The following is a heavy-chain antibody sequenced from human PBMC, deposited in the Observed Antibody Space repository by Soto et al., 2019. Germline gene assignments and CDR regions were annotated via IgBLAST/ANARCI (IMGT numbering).Heavy chain of an antibody. D-gene: IGHD6-13*01. V-gene: IGHV4-39*01. CDR1: GGDIISGDYY. CDR2: IYYVGST. J-gene: IGHJ5*02. Sequence: SETLSLPGTVSGGDIISGDYYWAWIRQPPGKGLEWIASIYYVGSTFYNSSLESRVTISVDMSKNLFSLKLTSVTATDTAVYLCTGHPALGAAIDAFDPWGQGTLVTVSS. CDR3: TGHPALGAAIDAFDP.